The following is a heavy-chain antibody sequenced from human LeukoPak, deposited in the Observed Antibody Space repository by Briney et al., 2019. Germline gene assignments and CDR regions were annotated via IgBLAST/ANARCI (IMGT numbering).Heavy chain of an antibody. CDR3: ARAPIVVVVAAKGGAFDI. J-gene: IGHJ3*02. V-gene: IGHV4-38-2*01. CDR2: IYYSGST. Sequence: GSLRLSCAASGFTFSDYYMSWIRQPPGKGLEWIGSIYYSGSTYYNPSLKSRVTISVDTSKNQFSLKLSSVTAADTAVYYCARAPIVVVVAAKGGAFDIWGQGTMVTVSS. D-gene: IGHD2-15*01. CDR1: GFTFSDYY.